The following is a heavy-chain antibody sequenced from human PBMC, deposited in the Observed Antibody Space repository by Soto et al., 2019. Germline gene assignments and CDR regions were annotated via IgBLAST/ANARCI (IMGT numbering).Heavy chain of an antibody. Sequence: QVQLVESGGGVVQPGRSLRLSCAASGFTFSSYAMHWVRQAPGKGLEWVAVISYDGSNKYYADSVKGRFTISRDNSKNTLYLQMNSLRAEDTAVYYCARGTYYYDSSGYRRGHPEYFQHWGQGTLVTVSS. V-gene: IGHV3-30-3*01. CDR3: ARGTYYYDSSGYRRGHPEYFQH. CDR2: ISYDGSNK. D-gene: IGHD3-22*01. CDR1: GFTFSSYA. J-gene: IGHJ1*01.